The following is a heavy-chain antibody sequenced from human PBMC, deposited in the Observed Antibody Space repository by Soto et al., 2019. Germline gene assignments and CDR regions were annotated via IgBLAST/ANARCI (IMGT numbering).Heavy chain of an antibody. D-gene: IGHD4-4*01. CDR2: IYHSGST. Sequence: QVQLQESGPGLVKPSGTLSLPCAVSGGSISSTNWWSWVRQAPGKGLEWIGEIYHSGSTNYNPSLESRVSISVDKSRNQFSLNLSSVTAADTAVYYCARQRPYRSFLDFWGQGTLVTVSS. V-gene: IGHV4-4*02. CDR1: GGSISSTNW. J-gene: IGHJ4*02. CDR3: ARQRPYRSFLDF.